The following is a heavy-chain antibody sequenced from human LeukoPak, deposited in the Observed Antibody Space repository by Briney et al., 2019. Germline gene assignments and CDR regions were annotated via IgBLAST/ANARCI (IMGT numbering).Heavy chain of an antibody. CDR1: GGSVSSYY. CDR3: ARGGSGYYLADFDY. Sequence: ASETLSLTCTVSGGSVSSYYWSWIRQPPGKGLKWIGYIYYSGSTNYNPSLKSRVTISVDTSKNQFSLKLSSVTAADTAVYYCARGGSGYYLADFDYWGQGTLVTVSS. CDR2: IYYSGST. D-gene: IGHD3-3*01. J-gene: IGHJ4*02. V-gene: IGHV4-59*08.